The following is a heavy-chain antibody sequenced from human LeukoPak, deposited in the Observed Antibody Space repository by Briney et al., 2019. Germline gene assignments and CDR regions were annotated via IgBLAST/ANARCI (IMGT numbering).Heavy chain of an antibody. J-gene: IGHJ6*03. CDR3: AREVVVAARTYYYYMDV. D-gene: IGHD2-15*01. Sequence: ASVTVSFKASGYTFTIYGITWVRQAPGQGLEWMGWINTNTGNPTYAQGFTGRFVFSLDTSVSTAYLQISSLKAEDTAVYYCAREVVVAARTYYYYMDVWGKGTTVTVSS. CDR2: INTNTGNP. V-gene: IGHV7-4-1*02. CDR1: GYTFTIYG.